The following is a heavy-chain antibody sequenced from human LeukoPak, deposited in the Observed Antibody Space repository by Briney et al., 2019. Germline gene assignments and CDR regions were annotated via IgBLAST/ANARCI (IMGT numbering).Heavy chain of an antibody. CDR3: AKASSNSRPYYFDS. CDR1: GFTFSNYV. CDR2: IVDSYT. Sequence: GGSPRLSSAASGFTFSNYVMSWVRQAPGVGLEWVSAIVDSYTYYADSVKGRFTTSRDNSKNTLYLQMNSLRAEDTAVYYCAKASSNSRPYYFDSWGLGTLVSVSS. V-gene: IGHV3-23*01. J-gene: IGHJ4*02. D-gene: IGHD2-2*01.